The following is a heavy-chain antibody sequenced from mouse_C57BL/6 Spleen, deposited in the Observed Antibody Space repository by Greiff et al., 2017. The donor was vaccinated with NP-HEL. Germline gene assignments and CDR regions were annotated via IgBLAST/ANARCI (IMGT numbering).Heavy chain of an antibody. CDR1: GYTFTSYW. Sequence: QVQLQQSGAELVKPGASVKMSCKASGYTFTSYWITWVKPRPGPGLEWIGDIYPGSGSTNYNEKFKSKATLTVDTSSSTAYMQLSSLTSADSAVYSCARGRAYWGQGTLVTVSA. J-gene: IGHJ3*01. CDR3: ARGRAY. CDR2: IYPGSGST. V-gene: IGHV1-55*01.